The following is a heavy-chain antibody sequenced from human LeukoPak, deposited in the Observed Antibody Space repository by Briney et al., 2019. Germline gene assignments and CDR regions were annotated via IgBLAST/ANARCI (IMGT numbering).Heavy chain of an antibody. CDR3: ARRPHSNYHFDY. CDR2: IYYSGST. D-gene: IGHD4-11*01. CDR1: GGSISSYY. Sequence: PSETLSLTCTVSGGSISSYYWSWIRQPPGKGLEWIGYIYYSGSTNYNPSLKSRVTISVDTSKNQFSLKLSSVTAADTAVYYCARRPHSNYHFDYWGQGTLVTVSS. V-gene: IGHV4-59*08. J-gene: IGHJ4*02.